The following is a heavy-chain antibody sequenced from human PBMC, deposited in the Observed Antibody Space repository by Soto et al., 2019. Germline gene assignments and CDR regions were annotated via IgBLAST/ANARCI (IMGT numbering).Heavy chain of an antibody. CDR1: GGSFSGYY. D-gene: IGHD7-27*01. J-gene: IGHJ6*04. CDR2: INHSGST. V-gene: IGHV4-34*01. Sequence: ASETLSLTCAVYGGSFSGYYWSWIRQPPGKGLEWIGEINHSGSTNYNPSLKSRVTISVDTSKNQFSLKLSSVTAADTAVYYCARELGDVWGKGTTVTVSS. CDR3: ARELGDV.